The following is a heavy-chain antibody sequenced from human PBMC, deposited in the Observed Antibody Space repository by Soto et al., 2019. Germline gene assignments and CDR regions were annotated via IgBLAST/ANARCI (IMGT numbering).Heavy chain of an antibody. CDR1: GGSISSSSYY. V-gene: IGHV4-39*01. J-gene: IGHJ4*02. CDR2: IYYSGST. CDR3: AIRPRTTVTTSVFFDY. Sequence: SETLSLTCTVSGGSISSSSYYWGWIRQPPGKGLEWIGSIYYSGSTYYNPSLKSRVTISVDTSKNQFSLKLSSVTAADTAVYYCAIRPRTTVTTSVFFDYWGQGTLVTVSS. D-gene: IGHD4-17*01.